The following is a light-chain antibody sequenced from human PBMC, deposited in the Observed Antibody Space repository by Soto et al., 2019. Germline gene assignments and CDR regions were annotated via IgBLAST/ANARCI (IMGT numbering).Light chain of an antibody. CDR2: DAS. CDR3: QHYNSYSEA. CDR1: QSINNR. Sequence: DIQMTQSPSALSASIGDRVTITCRASQSINNRLAWYQQMPGKAPNLLIYDASSLESGVPSRFRGSGSETEFTLTISSLQPDDFATYYCQHYNSYSEAFGQGTKVDIK. J-gene: IGKJ1*01. V-gene: IGKV1-5*01.